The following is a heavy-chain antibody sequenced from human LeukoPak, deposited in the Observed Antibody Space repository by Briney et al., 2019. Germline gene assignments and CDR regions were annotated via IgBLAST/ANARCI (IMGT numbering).Heavy chain of an antibody. D-gene: IGHD6-6*01. J-gene: IGHJ6*03. CDR2: ISGSGGST. V-gene: IGHV3-23*01. CDR1: GFTFSSYG. CDR3: TKWASRHYFYYYYYMDV. Sequence: GGSLRLSCAASGFTFSSYGMSWVRQAPGKGLEWVSAISGSGGSTYYADSVKGRFTISRDNSKNTLYLQMNSLRAEDTAVYYCTKWASRHYFYYYYYMDVWGKGTTVTISS.